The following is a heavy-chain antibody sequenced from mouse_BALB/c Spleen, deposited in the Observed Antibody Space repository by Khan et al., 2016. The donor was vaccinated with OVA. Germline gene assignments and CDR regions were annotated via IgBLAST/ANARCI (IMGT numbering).Heavy chain of an antibody. CDR3: ARGASYGYFDV. CDR2: INTYTGEP. Sequence: QIQLVQSGPELKKPGETVKISCKASAYTFTNYGMNWVKQAPGKGLKWMGWINTYTGEPTYTDDFKGRFAFSLETSASTAYLQINNLKNEDMATYFCARGASYGYFDVWSAGTTVTVSS. J-gene: IGHJ1*01. V-gene: IGHV9-1*02. CDR1: AYTFTNYG.